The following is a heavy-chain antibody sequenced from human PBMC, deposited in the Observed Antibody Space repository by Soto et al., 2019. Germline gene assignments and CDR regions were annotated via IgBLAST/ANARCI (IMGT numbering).Heavy chain of an antibody. CDR2: VDPEDGDT. D-gene: IGHD2-15*01. V-gene: IGHV1-24*01. CDR1: GYTLTELS. Sequence: QVQLVQSGAAVKKPGASVKVSCKVSGYTLTELSMHWVRQAPGKGLEWMGGVDPEDGDTIYAQKSQGRVTMTEDTSTYAANMELSSLRSEDTAVYSCATDPPCSGGSCYFADCWGQGNLVTFSS. CDR3: ATDPPCSGGSCYFADC. J-gene: IGHJ4*02.